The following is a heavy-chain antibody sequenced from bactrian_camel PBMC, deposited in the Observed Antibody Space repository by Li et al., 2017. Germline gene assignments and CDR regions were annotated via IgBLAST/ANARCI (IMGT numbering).Heavy chain of an antibody. CDR2: IDSRGGT. V-gene: IGHV3S57*01. Sequence: HVQLVESGGGSVQAGGSLSVSCTVSRRTYSTFCMGWFRQAPGKEREGIAFIDSRGGTAYADSATGRFTISLDAAANTLYLQMDSLRPEDTAMYYCAASLGKTYCHAAFFLTRARPNFGYMGQGTQVTVS. J-gene: IGHJ4*01. D-gene: IGHD5*01. CDR1: RRTYSTFC.